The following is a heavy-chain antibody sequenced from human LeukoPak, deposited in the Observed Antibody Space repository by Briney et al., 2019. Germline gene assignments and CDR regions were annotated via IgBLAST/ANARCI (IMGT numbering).Heavy chain of an antibody. CDR1: GYTFTGYY. CDR2: INPNSGGT. Sequence: ASVKVSCKASGYTFTGYYMHWVRQAPGQGLEWMGWINPNSGGTNYAHKFQGRVTMTRDTSISTTYMELSRLRSDDTAVYYCARDFRSSWYYFDYWGQGTLVTVSS. D-gene: IGHD6-13*01. J-gene: IGHJ4*02. CDR3: ARDFRSSWYYFDY. V-gene: IGHV1-2*07.